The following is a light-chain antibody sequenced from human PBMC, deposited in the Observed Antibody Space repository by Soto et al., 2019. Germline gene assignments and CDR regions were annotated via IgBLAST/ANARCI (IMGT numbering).Light chain of an antibody. CDR2: DSS. CDR3: QQRYNLPQT. Sequence: EVVLTQSPATLSLSPGERANLSCRTSQSVSRTLAWYQKKSGQAHRLLIYDSSNRATGIPHRFSGSRSGTDFTITISRLTPEDFAVYYRQQRYNLPQTFGEGTKVDIK. CDR1: QSVSRT. J-gene: IGKJ1*01. V-gene: IGKV3-11*01.